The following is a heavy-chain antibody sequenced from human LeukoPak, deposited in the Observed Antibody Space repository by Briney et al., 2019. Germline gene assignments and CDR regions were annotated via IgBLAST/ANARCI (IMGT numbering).Heavy chain of an antibody. CDR1: GFTFSSYS. D-gene: IGHD1-7*01. Sequence: PGRSLRLSCAASGFTFSSYSMRWVRQAPGKALEWVACDGRDEFYADSVTGPFTISRDSSKNTLFLQMNSLRPEDTAVYYCAREGELRDFFDFWGPGTLVTVSS. CDR3: AREGELRDFFDF. J-gene: IGHJ4*02. V-gene: IGHV3-30*01. CDR2: DGRDE.